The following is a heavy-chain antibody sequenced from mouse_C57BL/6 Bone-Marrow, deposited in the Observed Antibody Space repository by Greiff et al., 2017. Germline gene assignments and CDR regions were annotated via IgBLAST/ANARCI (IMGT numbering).Heavy chain of an antibody. Sequence: QVQLQQPGAELARPGTSVKLSCKASGYTFTSYWMHWVKQRPGQGLEWIGVIDPSDSYTNYNQKFKGKATLTVDTSSSTAYMQLSSLTSEDSAVYYCARWRGYGSSYDYYAMDYWGQGTSVTVSS. J-gene: IGHJ4*01. D-gene: IGHD1-1*01. CDR1: GYTFTSYW. CDR3: ARWRGYGSSYDYYAMDY. V-gene: IGHV1-59*01. CDR2: IDPSDSYT.